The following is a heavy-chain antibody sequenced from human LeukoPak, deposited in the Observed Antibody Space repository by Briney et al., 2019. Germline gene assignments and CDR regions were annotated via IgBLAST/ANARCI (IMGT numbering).Heavy chain of an antibody. V-gene: IGHV3-20*04. CDR1: GFTFDDYG. CDR2: INWNGGST. D-gene: IGHD3-10*01. CDR3: ARAGRPMVRGAPPPYHYYYYYYMDV. J-gene: IGHJ6*03. Sequence: GGSLRLSCAASGFTFDDYGMSWVRQAPGKGLEWVSGINWNGGSTGYADSVKGRLTISRDNAKNSLYLQMNSLRAEDTALYYCARAGRPMVRGAPPPYHYYYYYYMDVWGKGTTVTVSS.